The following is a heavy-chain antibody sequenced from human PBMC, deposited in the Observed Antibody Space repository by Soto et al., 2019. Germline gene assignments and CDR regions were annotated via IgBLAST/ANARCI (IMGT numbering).Heavy chain of an antibody. CDR3: AGLVGFYYYYYMDV. V-gene: IGHV4-34*01. CDR2: INHSGST. Sequence: PSETLSLTCAVYGGSFIDYSWGWIRQSPGTGLEWIGEINHSGSTNYNPSLKSRVTISVDTSKNQFSLKLSSVTAADTAVYYCAGLVGFYYYYYMDVWGKGTTVTVSS. D-gene: IGHD1-26*01. CDR1: GGSFIDYS. J-gene: IGHJ6*03.